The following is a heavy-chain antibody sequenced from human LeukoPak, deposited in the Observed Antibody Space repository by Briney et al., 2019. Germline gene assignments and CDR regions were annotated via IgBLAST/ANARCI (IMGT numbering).Heavy chain of an antibody. J-gene: IGHJ5*02. V-gene: IGHV4-59*08. D-gene: IGHD2-2*01. CDR2: IYYSGST. CDR1: GGSISSYY. Sequence: ETLSLTCTVSGGSISSYYWSWIRQLPGKGLEWIGYIYYSGSTNYNPSLKSRVTISVDTSKNQFSLKLSSVTAADTAVYYCARHIVVVPAGIVLFDPWGQGTLVTVSS. CDR3: ARHIVVVPAGIVLFDP.